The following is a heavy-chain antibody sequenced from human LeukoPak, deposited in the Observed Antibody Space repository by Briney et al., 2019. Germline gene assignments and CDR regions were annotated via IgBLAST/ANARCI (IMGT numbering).Heavy chain of an antibody. CDR3: ARGAGYNYPYYFDY. CDR2: IYGGGNI. J-gene: IGHJ4*02. Sequence: EGSLRLSCAASGFTVSSNYMNWVRQAPGKGLEWVSVIYGGGNIYYADSVKGRFTISRDNSKNTLYLQMNSLRAEDTAVYYCARGAGYNYPYYFDYWGQGTLVTVSS. D-gene: IGHD5-24*01. CDR1: GFTVSSNY. V-gene: IGHV3-53*01.